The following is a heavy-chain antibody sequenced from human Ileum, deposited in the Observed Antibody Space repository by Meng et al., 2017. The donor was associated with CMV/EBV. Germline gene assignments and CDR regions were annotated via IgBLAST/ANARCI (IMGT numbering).Heavy chain of an antibody. V-gene: IGHV3-15*01. D-gene: IGHD1-1*01. J-gene: IGHJ4*02. CDR1: GFTFSNAW. CDR2: ITESGTTI. Sequence: VELVESGGGLVKPGGSLRVSCAAYGFTFSNAWMSWVRQAPGKGLEWVGRITESGTTIDYATPVKGRFTISRDDAKNMLYLQMDSLKTDDTAVYYCGIWFYNYYYLFSGWGQGTLVTVSS. CDR3: GIWFYNYYYLFSG.